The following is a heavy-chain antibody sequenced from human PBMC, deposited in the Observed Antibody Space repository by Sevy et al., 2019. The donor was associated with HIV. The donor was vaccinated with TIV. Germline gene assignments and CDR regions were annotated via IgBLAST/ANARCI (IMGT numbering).Heavy chain of an antibody. D-gene: IGHD3-3*01. CDR2: IKSKTDGGTT. V-gene: IGHV3-15*07. CDR3: TTDRHYDFWRAYYEGIGF. CDR1: GFTFSNAW. Sequence: GGSLRLSCAASGFTFSNAWMNWVRQAPGKGLEWVGRIKSKTDGGTTDYAVPVKGRFTISRDDSQNTLYVQTNSLKTEDTAVYYCTTDRHYDFWRAYYEGIGFWGQGTLVTVSS. J-gene: IGHJ4*02.